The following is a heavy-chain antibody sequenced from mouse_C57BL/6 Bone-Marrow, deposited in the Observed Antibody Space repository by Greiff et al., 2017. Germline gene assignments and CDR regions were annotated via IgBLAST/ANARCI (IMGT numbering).Heavy chain of an antibody. Sequence: QVQLQQPGAELVMPGASVKLSCKASGYTFTSYWMHWVKQRPGQGLEWIGEIDPSDSYTNYNQKFKGKSTLTVDKSSSTAYMQLSSLTSEDSAVXYCARRDYYYGSSPFAYGGQGTLVTVSA. V-gene: IGHV1-69*01. CDR1: GYTFTSYW. CDR2: IDPSDSYT. D-gene: IGHD1-1*01. J-gene: IGHJ3*01. CDR3: ARRDYYYGSSPFAY.